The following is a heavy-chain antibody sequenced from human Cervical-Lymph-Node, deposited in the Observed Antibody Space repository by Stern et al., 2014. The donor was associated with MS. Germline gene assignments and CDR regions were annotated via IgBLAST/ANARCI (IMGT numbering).Heavy chain of an antibody. V-gene: IGHV3-30*04. J-gene: IGHJ4*02. Sequence: VQLVESGGGVVQPGRSLRVSCAASGFALGSYVMHWVRQAPGKGREWVALVSFDGRNKHYADSVKGRFTISRDKINNTLHLQMNSLRPEDTAVYSCARGYSGYIIDYWGQGTLVTV. D-gene: IGHD5-12*01. CDR2: VSFDGRNK. CDR1: GFALGSYV. CDR3: ARGYSGYIIDY.